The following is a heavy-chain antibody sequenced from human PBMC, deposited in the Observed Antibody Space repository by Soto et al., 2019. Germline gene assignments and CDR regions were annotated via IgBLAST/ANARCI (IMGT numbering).Heavy chain of an antibody. Sequence: SETLSLTCTVSGGPISSSSYYWGWIRQPPGKGLEWIGTIYYSGSTYYNPSLKSRVTISVDTSKNQFSLKLSSVTAADTAVYYCARRYSGYSFDYWGQRTLVTVSS. CDR1: GGPISSSSYY. J-gene: IGHJ4*02. D-gene: IGHD5-12*01. V-gene: IGHV4-39*01. CDR3: ARRYSGYSFDY. CDR2: IYYSGST.